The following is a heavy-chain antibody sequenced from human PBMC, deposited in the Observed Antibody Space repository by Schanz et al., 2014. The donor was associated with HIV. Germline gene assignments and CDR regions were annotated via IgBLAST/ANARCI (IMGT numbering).Heavy chain of an antibody. Sequence: QIQLVQSGAEVKKPGASVKVSCKASGYTFTSYSISWVRQAPGQGLEWMGWISAYNGNTNYAQKLQGRVTMTTDTSTNTAYMELSSLRSEDTAVYYCARGVPVVDLLDYHGLDVWGQGTTVTVSS. CDR1: GYTFTSYS. V-gene: IGHV1-18*01. J-gene: IGHJ6*02. CDR2: ISAYNGNT. CDR3: ARGVPVVDLLDYHGLDV. D-gene: IGHD2-2*01.